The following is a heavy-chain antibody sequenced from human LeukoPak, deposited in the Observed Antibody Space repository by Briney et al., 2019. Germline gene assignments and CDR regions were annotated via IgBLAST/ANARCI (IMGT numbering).Heavy chain of an antibody. CDR1: GFTFGDYA. Sequence: GGSLRLSCTASGFTFGDYAMSWVRQAPGKGLGWVGFIRSKAYGGTTEYAASVKGRFTISRDDSKSIAYLQMNSLKTEDTAVYYCTRGHYDILTGYSGLLYYYYYMDVWGKGTTVTISS. D-gene: IGHD3-9*01. CDR2: IRSKAYGGTT. CDR3: TRGHYDILTGYSGLLYYYYYMDV. J-gene: IGHJ6*03. V-gene: IGHV3-49*04.